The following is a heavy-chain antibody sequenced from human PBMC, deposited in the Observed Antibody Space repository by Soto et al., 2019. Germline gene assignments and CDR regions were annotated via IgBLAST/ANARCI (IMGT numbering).Heavy chain of an antibody. Sequence: EVQLVESGGGLVKPGGSLRLSCAASGFTFSSYSMNWVHQAPGKGLEWVSSISSSSSYIYYADSVKGRFTISRDNAKNSLYLQMNSLRAEDTAVYYCARTNQVPAAKVVYYYYGMDVWGQGTTVTVSS. D-gene: IGHD2-2*01. J-gene: IGHJ6*02. V-gene: IGHV3-21*01. CDR3: ARTNQVPAAKVVYYYYGMDV. CDR1: GFTFSSYS. CDR2: ISSSSSYI.